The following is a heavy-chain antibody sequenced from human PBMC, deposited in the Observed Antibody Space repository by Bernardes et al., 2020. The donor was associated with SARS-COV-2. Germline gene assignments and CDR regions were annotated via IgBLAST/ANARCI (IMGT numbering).Heavy chain of an antibody. CDR3: ARQMYYNDGRDRKFDP. D-gene: IGHD3-22*01. V-gene: IGHV4-59*08. CDR2: IYFSGST. J-gene: IGHJ5*02. CDR1: GGSISPYY. Sequence: SETLSLTCTVSGGSISPYYWSWVRQPPGRGLEWIGYIYFSGSTSYSPSLKSRVSMSVDTSKNQFSLKLRSVTAADTAVYYCARQMYYNDGRDRKFDPWGQGTLVTVSS.